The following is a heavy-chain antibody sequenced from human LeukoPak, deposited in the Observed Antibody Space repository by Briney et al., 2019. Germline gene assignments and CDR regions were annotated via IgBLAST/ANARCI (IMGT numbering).Heavy chain of an antibody. Sequence: GGSLRLSCAASGFTFSSYWMSWVRQAPGKGLEWVANIKQDGSEKYYVDSVKGRFTISRDNAKNSLYLQMNSLRAEDTAVYYCARDDCSSTSCYYYGMDVWGQGTTVTVSS. J-gene: IGHJ6*02. CDR3: ARDDCSSTSCYYYGMDV. CDR2: IKQDGSEK. CDR1: GFTFSSYW. D-gene: IGHD2-2*01. V-gene: IGHV3-7*01.